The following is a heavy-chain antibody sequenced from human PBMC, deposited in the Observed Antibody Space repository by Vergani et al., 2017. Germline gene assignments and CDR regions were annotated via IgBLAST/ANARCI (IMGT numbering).Heavy chain of an antibody. V-gene: IGHV3-23*01. Sequence: EVQLLESGGGLVQPGGSLRLSCAASGFTIRSYAMSWVRQAPGKGLEWVSAISGSGGSTYYADSVKGRFTISRDNSKNTLYLQMNSLRAEDTAVYYCAKDCDSSGYYYNWYFDLWGRGTLVTVSS. D-gene: IGHD3-22*01. CDR1: GFTIRSYA. CDR2: ISGSGGST. CDR3: AKDCDSSGYYYNWYFDL. J-gene: IGHJ2*01.